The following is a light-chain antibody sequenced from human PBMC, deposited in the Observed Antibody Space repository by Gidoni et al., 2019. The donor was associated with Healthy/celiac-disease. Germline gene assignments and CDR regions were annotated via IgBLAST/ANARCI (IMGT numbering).Light chain of an antibody. V-gene: IGKV1-39*01. CDR1: QSITSY. CDR2: AAS. CDR3: QQCYSTLYT. Sequence: DIQMTQSPSPLSASVGDSVTITCRASQSITSYLNWYQQKPGKAPKLLIYAASSLQSGVPSRFSGSGSGTDFTLTISSLQPEDVATYYCQQCYSTLYTFGQGTKVEIK. J-gene: IGKJ2*01.